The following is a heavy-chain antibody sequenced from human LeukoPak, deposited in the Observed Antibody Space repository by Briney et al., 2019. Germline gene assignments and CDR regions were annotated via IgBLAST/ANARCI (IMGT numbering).Heavy chain of an antibody. Sequence: PGGSLRLSCAAAGFTFDYYGMSRVRQAPCDGLECVSGINWHGGSTGYADSVKGRFTISRDNAKNSLYLQMNSLRAEDTAFYYCARREYYDSSGYYFDYWGQGTLVTVSS. CDR1: GFTFDYYG. CDR3: ARREYYDSSGYYFDY. V-gene: IGHV3-20*04. J-gene: IGHJ4*02. CDR2: INWHGGST. D-gene: IGHD3-22*01.